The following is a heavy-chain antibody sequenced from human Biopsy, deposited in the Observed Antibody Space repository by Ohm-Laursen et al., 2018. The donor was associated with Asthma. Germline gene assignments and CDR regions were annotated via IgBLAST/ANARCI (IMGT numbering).Heavy chain of an antibody. D-gene: IGHD3-9*01. CDR3: ARTYYDFLAGQVKDVFGV. V-gene: IGHV1-3*04. CDR2: VNTGNGDT. Sequence: ASVKVSCQASGYNFISFAIHWVRQAPGQRLEWMGWVNTGNGDTKYSQKFQGRVTITRDTSASTAYMELRSLRSEDTATYYCARTYYDFLAGQVKDVFGVWGQGTMVTVSS. CDR1: GYNFISFA. J-gene: IGHJ3*01.